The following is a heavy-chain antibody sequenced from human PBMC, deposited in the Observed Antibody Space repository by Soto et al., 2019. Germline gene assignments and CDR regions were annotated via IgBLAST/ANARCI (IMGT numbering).Heavy chain of an antibody. CDR3: ARTGSGSLDY. J-gene: IGHJ4*02. CDR2: IYHSGST. D-gene: IGHD3-10*01. Sequence: SETLSLTCAVYGGSISSYYWSWIRQPPGKGLEWIGYIYHSGSTNYNPSLKSRVTISVDTSKNQFSLKVSSVTAADTAVYYCARTGSGSLDYWGQGTLVTVSS. CDR1: GGSISSYY. V-gene: IGHV4-59*01.